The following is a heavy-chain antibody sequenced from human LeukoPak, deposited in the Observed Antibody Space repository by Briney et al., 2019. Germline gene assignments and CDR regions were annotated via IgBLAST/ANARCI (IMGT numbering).Heavy chain of an antibody. D-gene: IGHD4-17*01. CDR2: FDPEDGET. J-gene: IGHJ4*02. CDR3: ARVYNDYGDPRTPDY. Sequence: ASVKVSCKVSGYTLTELSMHWVRQAPGKGLEWMGGFDPEDGETIYAQKFQGRVTMTEDTSTDTAYMELSSLRSDDTAVYYCARVYNDYGDPRTPDYWGQGTLVTVSS. CDR1: GYTLTELS. V-gene: IGHV1-24*01.